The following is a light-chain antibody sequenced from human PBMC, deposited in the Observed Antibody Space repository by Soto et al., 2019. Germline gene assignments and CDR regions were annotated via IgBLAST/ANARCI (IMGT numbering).Light chain of an antibody. CDR1: QGVASAF. V-gene: IGKV3-20*01. CDR2: GAS. Sequence: EIVLTQSPGSLSLSLGERATLSCRASQGVASAFFAWDQQKPGQNPRLVMYGASSRATGNPDRFSGSGSGTDFPLTISTLEPEDFAVYYCQQYASSLTFGQGTKVEI. J-gene: IGKJ1*01. CDR3: QQYASSLT.